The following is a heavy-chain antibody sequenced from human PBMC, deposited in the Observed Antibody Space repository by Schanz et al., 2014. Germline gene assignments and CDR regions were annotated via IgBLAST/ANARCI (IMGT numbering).Heavy chain of an antibody. CDR1: GFIVSNTY. CDR2: IYNGETT. Sequence: EMQLEESGGGLVKPGGSLKLSCAASGFIVSNTYMSWVRQAPGKGLDWVSVIYNGETTKYADSVKGRFIISRDNSKNTLYLQMNSLRVEDTAVYYCARAINGMDVWGHGTTVTVSS. J-gene: IGHJ6*02. D-gene: IGHD5-12*01. CDR3: ARAINGMDV. V-gene: IGHV3-53*01.